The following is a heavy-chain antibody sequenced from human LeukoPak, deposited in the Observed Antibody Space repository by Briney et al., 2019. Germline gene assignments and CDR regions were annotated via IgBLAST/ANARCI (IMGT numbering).Heavy chain of an antibody. V-gene: IGHV3-30*04. Sequence: PGGSLRLSSAASGFTFSSYAMHWVRQAPGKGLEWVAVISYDGSNKYYADSVKGRFTISRDNSKNTLYLQMNSLRAEDTAVYYCASPLFQGGYDWESGFDYWGQGTLVTVSS. CDR2: ISYDGSNK. J-gene: IGHJ4*02. CDR1: GFTFSSYA. CDR3: ASPLFQGGYDWESGFDY. D-gene: IGHD5-12*01.